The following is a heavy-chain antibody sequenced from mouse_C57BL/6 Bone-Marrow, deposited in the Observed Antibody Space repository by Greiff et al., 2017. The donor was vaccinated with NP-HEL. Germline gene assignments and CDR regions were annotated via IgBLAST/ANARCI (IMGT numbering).Heavy chain of an antibody. CDR1: GYTFTSYW. CDR2: IDPSDSYT. D-gene: IGHD2-4*01. J-gene: IGHJ3*01. CDR3: AREGVYDYGLPFPY. V-gene: IGHV1-59*01. Sequence: QVQLQQPGAELVRPGTSVKLSCKASGYTFTSYWMHWVKQRPGQGLEWIGVIDPSDSYTNYNQKFKGKATLTVDTSSSTAYMQLSSLTSEDSAVYYCAREGVYDYGLPFPYWGQGTLVTVSA.